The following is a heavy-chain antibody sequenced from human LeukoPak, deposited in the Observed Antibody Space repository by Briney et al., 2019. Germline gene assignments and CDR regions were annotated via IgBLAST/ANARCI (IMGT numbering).Heavy chain of an antibody. Sequence: GASVKVSCKASGYTFTNYGISWVRQAPGQGLEWMGWISAFSGNTNYPQKLHDRVTMTTDTSTSTVYMELRSLRSDDTAVYYCARDLKMGYSSGRYSWGTGSSNDYWGQGTLVTVSS. CDR1: GYTFTNYG. J-gene: IGHJ4*02. CDR3: ARDLKMGYSSGRYSWGTGSSNDY. D-gene: IGHD6-19*01. V-gene: IGHV1-18*01. CDR2: ISAFSGNT.